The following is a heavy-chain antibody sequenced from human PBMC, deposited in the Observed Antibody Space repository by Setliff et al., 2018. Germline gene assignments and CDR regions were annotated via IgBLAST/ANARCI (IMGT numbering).Heavy chain of an antibody. CDR2: ISATTTYI. V-gene: IGHV3-21*01. CDR1: GIVFNNYN. D-gene: IGHD2-2*01. Sequence: GGSLRLSCAASGIVFNNYNLNWLRQAPGRGLEWVSSISATTTYIYYADSVKGRFTISRDNAENSLYLQMNSLRAEDTAVYYCARSESCGATNCSPFDYWGQGTLVTVSS. CDR3: ARSESCGATNCSPFDY. J-gene: IGHJ4*02.